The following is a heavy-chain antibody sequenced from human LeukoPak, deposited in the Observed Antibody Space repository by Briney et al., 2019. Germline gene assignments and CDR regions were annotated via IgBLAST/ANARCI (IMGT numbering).Heavy chain of an antibody. Sequence: GGSLRLSCAASGFTVSSNYMSWVRQAPGKGLGWVSVIYSGGSTYYADSVKGRFTISRDNSKNTLYLQMNSLRAEDTAVYYCARGSGYSGYDPRRWFDPWGQGTLVTVSS. CDR1: GFTVSSNY. J-gene: IGHJ5*02. V-gene: IGHV3-66*01. D-gene: IGHD5-12*01. CDR3: ARGSGYSGYDPRRWFDP. CDR2: IYSGGST.